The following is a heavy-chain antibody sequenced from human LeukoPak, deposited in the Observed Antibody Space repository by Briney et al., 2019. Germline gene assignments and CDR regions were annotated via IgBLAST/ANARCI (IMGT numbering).Heavy chain of an antibody. CDR1: GFTFTNSA. CDR3: ARKGDYYDILTGYYGGWDY. J-gene: IGHJ4*02. Sequence: GSLRLSCAASGFTFTNSALSWVRQAPGKGLQWVSDISGSGGSTYYADSVKGRFTISRDNSKNTLYLQMNSLRAEDTAVYYCARKGDYYDILTGYYGGWDYWGQGTLVTVSS. CDR2: ISGSGGST. D-gene: IGHD3-9*01. V-gene: IGHV3-23*01.